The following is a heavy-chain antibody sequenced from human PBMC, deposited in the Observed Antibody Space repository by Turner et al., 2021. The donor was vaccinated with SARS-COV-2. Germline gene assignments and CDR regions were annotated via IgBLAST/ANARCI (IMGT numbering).Heavy chain of an antibody. J-gene: IGHJ3*02. CDR3: ARDSPHYYDSSGYYKDAFDI. Sequence: EVQLVESGGGLVKPGGSLRLSCAASGFTFSSYSMNWVRQAPGKGLEWVSSISSSSRYIYHADSVKGRFTISRDNAKNSLYLQMNSLRAEDTAVYYRARDSPHYYDSSGYYKDAFDIWGQGTMVTVSS. CDR1: GFTFSSYS. D-gene: IGHD3-22*01. V-gene: IGHV3-21*01. CDR2: ISSSSRYI.